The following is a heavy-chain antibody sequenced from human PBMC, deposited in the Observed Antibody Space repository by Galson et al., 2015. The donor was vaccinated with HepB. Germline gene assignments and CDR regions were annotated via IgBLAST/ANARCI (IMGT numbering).Heavy chain of an antibody. Sequence: SVKVSCKASGGTFSSYAISWVRQAPGQGLEWMGRIIPILGIANYAQKFQGRVTITADKSTSTAYMELSSLRSEDTAVYYCARDLGGYSVYYYYYGMDVWGQGTTVTVSS. CDR2: IIPILGIA. D-gene: IGHD5-12*01. V-gene: IGHV1-69*04. J-gene: IGHJ6*02. CDR3: ARDLGGYSVYYYYYGMDV. CDR1: GGTFSSYA.